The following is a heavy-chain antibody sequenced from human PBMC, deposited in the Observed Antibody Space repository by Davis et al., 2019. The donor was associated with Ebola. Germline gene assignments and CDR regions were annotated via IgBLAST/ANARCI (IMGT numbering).Heavy chain of an antibody. CDR3: AKEELKVFDY. D-gene: IGHD3-10*01. J-gene: IGHJ4*02. CDR2: ISGTRGST. Sequence: GESLKISCAAPGFTFSSYGMSWVRQAPGKGLEWVSAISGTRGSTHYADSVKGRFTISRDNSKNTLILQMNSLRAEDTAIYYCAKEELKVFDYWGQGTLVTVSS. CDR1: GFTFSSYG. V-gene: IGHV3-23*01.